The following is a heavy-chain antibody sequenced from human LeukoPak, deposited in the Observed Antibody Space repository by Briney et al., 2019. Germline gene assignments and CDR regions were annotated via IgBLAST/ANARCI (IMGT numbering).Heavy chain of an antibody. Sequence: PGGSLRLSCEASGFNFKYYGMNWVRQAPGKGLEWVSAITATAGTTYYADSVKGRFTISRDISKNTLFLQMSSLRAEDTAVYYCAKDLDGSGMYGGIDSWGQGTLVTVSS. D-gene: IGHD6-19*01. V-gene: IGHV3-23*01. J-gene: IGHJ4*02. CDR2: ITATAGTT. CDR3: AKDLDGSGMYGGIDS. CDR1: GFNFKYYG.